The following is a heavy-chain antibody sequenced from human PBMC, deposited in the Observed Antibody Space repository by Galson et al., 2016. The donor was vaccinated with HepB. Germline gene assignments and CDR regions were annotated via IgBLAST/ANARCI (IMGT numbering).Heavy chain of an antibody. CDR3: AKDKVRYGWGPLDY. D-gene: IGHD3-16*01. Sequence: SLRLSCAASGFTFSSYGMHWVRQAPGKGLEWVAVIAYDGSNKYYADSVEGRFTISRDDSRNTLYLQMNSLRPEDTALYSCAKDKVRYGWGPLDYWGQGTLVTVSS. CDR2: IAYDGSNK. J-gene: IGHJ4*02. CDR1: GFTFSSYG. V-gene: IGHV3-30*18.